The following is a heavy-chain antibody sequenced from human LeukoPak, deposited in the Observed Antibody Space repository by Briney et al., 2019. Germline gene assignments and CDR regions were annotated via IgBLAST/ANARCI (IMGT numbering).Heavy chain of an antibody. J-gene: IGHJ4*02. D-gene: IGHD2-21*01. CDR1: GFTFSSYA. CDR3: ARGPLFAYSFDY. Sequence: PGRSLRLSCAASGFTFSSYAMHWVRQAPGKGLEWVAVISYDGSNKYYADSVKGRFTISRDNSKNTLYLQMNSLRAEDTAVYYCARGPLFAYSFDYWGQGTLVTVSS. CDR2: ISYDGSNK. V-gene: IGHV3-30*04.